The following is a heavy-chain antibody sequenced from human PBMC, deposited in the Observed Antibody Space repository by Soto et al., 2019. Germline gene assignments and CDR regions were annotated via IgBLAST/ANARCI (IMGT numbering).Heavy chain of an antibody. Sequence: SETLCVTCTVSGGSVSSGSYYGSWIRQPPGKGLEWIGYIYHSGSTNYNPALKSRVTISVDTSKNQFSLKLTSVTAADTAVYYCARDIRGYSRAFDYWGQGTLVTVS. CDR2: IYHSGST. D-gene: IGHD5-18*01. CDR1: GGSVSSGSYY. V-gene: IGHV4-61*01. J-gene: IGHJ4*02. CDR3: ARDIRGYSRAFDY.